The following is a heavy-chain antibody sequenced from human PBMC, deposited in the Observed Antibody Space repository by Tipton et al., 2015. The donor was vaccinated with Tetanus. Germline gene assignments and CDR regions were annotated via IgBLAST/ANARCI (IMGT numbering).Heavy chain of an antibody. CDR3: ARANSGHYYLDS. V-gene: IGHV1-8*02. D-gene: IGHD1-26*01. CDR1: GDTFTLSD. J-gene: IGHJ4*02. CDR2: MNPYTGNT. Sequence: QLVQSGPEVKKPGASVRVSCKASGDTFTLSDINWVRQAPGQGLEWMGWMNPYTGNTGYAQKFQGRVTMTRNTSIRTAYMELSSLTSEDTAVYYCARANSGHYYLDSWGQGTLVTVSS.